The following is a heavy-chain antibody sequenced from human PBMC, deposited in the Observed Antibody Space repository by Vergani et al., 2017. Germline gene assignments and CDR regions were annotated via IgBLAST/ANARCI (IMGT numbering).Heavy chain of an antibody. CDR3: ASAEHYYDSSGDYYKWYAFEV. V-gene: IGHV4-61*02. CDR1: GGPISSGSYY. CDR2: IYTSGST. D-gene: IGHD3-22*01. J-gene: IGHJ3*01. Sequence: QVQLQESGPGLVKPSQTLSLTCTVSGGPISSGSYYWSWIRQPAGKGLEWIGRIYTSGSTNYNPSLKSRVTISVDTTKNQFSLKLRSVTAADTAVYYCASAEHYYDSSGDYYKWYAFEVWGEGTMVTVSS.